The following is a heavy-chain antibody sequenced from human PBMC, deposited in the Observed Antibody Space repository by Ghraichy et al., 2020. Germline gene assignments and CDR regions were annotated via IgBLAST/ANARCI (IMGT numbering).Heavy chain of an antibody. J-gene: IGHJ3*02. CDR2: IYYSGST. CDR3: TRLRGQFDPFDI. Sequence: SETLSLTCAVSGGPIRSSNWWSWVRQPPGKGLEWIGEIYYSGSTNYNPSLKSRVTISADKSKNEFSLNLSSVTAADTAVYYCTRLRGQFDPFDIWGQGTMVTVSS. CDR1: GGPIRSSNW. V-gene: IGHV4-4*02.